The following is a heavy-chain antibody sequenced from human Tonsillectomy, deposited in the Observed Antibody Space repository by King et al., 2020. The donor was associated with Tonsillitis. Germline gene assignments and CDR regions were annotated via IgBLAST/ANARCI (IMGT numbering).Heavy chain of an antibody. Sequence: QLVQSGSELKKPGASVKVFCKASGYTFTSYAMNWVRQAPGQGLEWMGWINTDTGNPTYAQGFTGRFVFSLDTSVSTAYLQISSLKAEDTAVYYCARELIMVTFGGVIVRDYWGQGTLVTVSS. CDR3: ARELIMVTFGGVIVRDY. CDR1: GYTFTSYA. D-gene: IGHD3-16*02. J-gene: IGHJ4*02. V-gene: IGHV7-4-1*02. CDR2: INTDTGNP.